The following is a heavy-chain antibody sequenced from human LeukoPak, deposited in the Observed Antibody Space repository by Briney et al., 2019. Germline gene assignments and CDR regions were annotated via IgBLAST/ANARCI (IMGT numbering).Heavy chain of an antibody. CDR3: ARQKAVGVNWFDP. Sequence: PSQTLSLTCTVSGGPISSGGYYWSWIRQHPGKGLEWIGYIYYSGSTYYNPSLKSRVTISVDTSKNQFSLKLSSVTAADTAVYYCARQKAVGVNWFDPWGQGTLVTVSS. CDR1: GGPISSGGYY. J-gene: IGHJ5*02. CDR2: IYYSGST. D-gene: IGHD3-10*01. V-gene: IGHV4-31*03.